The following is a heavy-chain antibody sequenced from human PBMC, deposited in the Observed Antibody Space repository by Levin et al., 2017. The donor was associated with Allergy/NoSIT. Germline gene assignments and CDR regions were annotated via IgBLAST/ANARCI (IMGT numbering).Heavy chain of an antibody. J-gene: IGHJ4*02. CDR2: IKQDGSEK. Sequence: GESLKISCAASGFTFSSYWMSWVRQAPGKGLEWVANIKQDGSEKYYVDSVKGRFTISRDNAKNSLYLQMNSLRAEDTAVYYCARVGVDIVVVPAAMFDYWGQGTLVTVSS. D-gene: IGHD2-2*03. CDR1: GFTFSSYW. CDR3: ARVGVDIVVVPAAMFDY. V-gene: IGHV3-7*01.